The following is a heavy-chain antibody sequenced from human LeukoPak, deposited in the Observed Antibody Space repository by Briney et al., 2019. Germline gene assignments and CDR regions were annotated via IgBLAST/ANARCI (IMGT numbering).Heavy chain of an antibody. V-gene: IGHV3-43D*03. Sequence: PGGSVPLSCSASGFTFDGYAMHWVGHAPRKGLAGVSLISWDGGTTYYAASVKGRFTISRDNSKNSIHLQMNRLDPEDSALFYWVKGKYQLLNRGGFDYWGQGTLVSVSS. CDR3: VKGKYQLLNRGGFDY. CDR1: GFTFDGYA. J-gene: IGHJ4*02. CDR2: ISWDGGTT. D-gene: IGHD2-2*01.